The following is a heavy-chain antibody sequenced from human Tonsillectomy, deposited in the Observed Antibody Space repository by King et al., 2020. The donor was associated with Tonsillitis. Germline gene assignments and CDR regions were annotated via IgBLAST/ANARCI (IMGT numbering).Heavy chain of an antibody. V-gene: IGHV3-49*05. D-gene: IGHD4-17*01. CDR3: TIRSYGYYFDY. J-gene: IGHJ4*02. Sequence: QLVQSGGGLVKPGRSLRLSCTASGFTFGDYAMSWFRQAPGKGLEWVGFIRNKAYGGTTEYAASVKGRFTISRDDSKSIAYLQMNSLKTEDTAVYYCTIRSYGYYFDYWGQGTLVTVSS. CDR1: GFTFGDYA. CDR2: IRNKAYGGTT.